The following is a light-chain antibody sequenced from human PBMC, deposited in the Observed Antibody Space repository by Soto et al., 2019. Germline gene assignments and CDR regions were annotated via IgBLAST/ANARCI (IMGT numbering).Light chain of an antibody. CDR2: DVS. V-gene: IGLV2-14*03. CDR3: CSYTTTTSRV. Sequence: QSVLTQPASVSRSPGQSITISYTGTSSDIGHYNYVSWYQQHPGNAPKLIIYDVSIRASGVSDRFSGSKSGNTASLTISGLQAEDEADYHCCSYTTTTSRVFGTGTKVTVL. CDR1: SSDIGHYNY. J-gene: IGLJ1*01.